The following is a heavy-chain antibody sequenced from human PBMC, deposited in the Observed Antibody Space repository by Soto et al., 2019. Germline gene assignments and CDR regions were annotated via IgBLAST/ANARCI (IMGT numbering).Heavy chain of an antibody. CDR3: ARICGKDIVATIRWNLPRATYYYYYGMDV. CDR1: GGTLSRYA. Sequence: QVQLVQSGAEVKKPGSSVKVSCKASGGTLSRYAISWVRQAPGQGLEWMGGIIPIFGTLNYAPKSQGRVTITADESTSTAYMELSSLRSEDTAVYYCARICGKDIVATIRWNLPRATYYYYYGMDVWGQGTTVTVSS. V-gene: IGHV1-69*01. D-gene: IGHD5-12*01. J-gene: IGHJ6*02. CDR2: IIPIFGTL.